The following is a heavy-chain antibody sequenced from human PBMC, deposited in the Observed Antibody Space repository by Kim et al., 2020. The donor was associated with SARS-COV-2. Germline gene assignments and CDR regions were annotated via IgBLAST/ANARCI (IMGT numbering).Heavy chain of an antibody. CDR2: IYTSGST. CDR1: GGSISSYY. CDR3: ARDWYCSSTSCRLDYYYYGIDV. Sequence: SETLSLTCTVSGGSISSYYWSWIRQPAGKGLEWIGRIYTSGSTNYNPSLKSRVTMSVDTSKNQFSLKLSSVTAADTAVYYCARDWYCSSTSCRLDYYYYGIDVWGQGTTVTVSS. V-gene: IGHV4-4*07. J-gene: IGHJ6*02. D-gene: IGHD2-2*01.